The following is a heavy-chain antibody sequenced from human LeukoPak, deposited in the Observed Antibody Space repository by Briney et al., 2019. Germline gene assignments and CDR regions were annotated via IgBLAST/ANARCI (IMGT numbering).Heavy chain of an antibody. CDR1: GFTFNSYA. Sequence: PGGSLRLSCAASGFTFNSYAMAWVRQAPGKGLEWIADITISGHTKNYADSVKGRFTISRDNAGTSLYLQMSSLTVEDTGVYYCARGDPHADLWGQGTLVTVSS. CDR2: ITISGHTK. CDR3: ARGDPHADL. J-gene: IGHJ5*02. V-gene: IGHV3-48*04.